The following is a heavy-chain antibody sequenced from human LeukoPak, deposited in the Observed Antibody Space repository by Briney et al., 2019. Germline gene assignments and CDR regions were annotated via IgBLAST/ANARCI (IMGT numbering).Heavy chain of an antibody. J-gene: IGHJ4*02. CDR2: IYYSGST. CDR3: AREGLAVAGGFDY. Sequence: GSLRLSCAASGFTFTSYSMNWVRQAPGKGLEWIGSIYYSGSTYYNPSLKSRVTISVDTSKNQFSLKLSSVTAADTAVYYCAREGLAVAGGFDYWGQGTLVTVSS. D-gene: IGHD6-19*01. V-gene: IGHV4-39*07. CDR1: GFTFTSYS.